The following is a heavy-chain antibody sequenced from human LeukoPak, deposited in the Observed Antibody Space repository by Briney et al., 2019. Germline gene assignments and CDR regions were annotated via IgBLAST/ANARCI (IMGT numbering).Heavy chain of an antibody. Sequence: PGGSLRLSCAASGFTFSSYAMHWVRQAPGKGLEWVAVISYDGSNKYYADSVKGRFTISRDNSKNTLYLQMNSLRAEDTAVYYCARDSSSWYGGAFDYWGQGTLVTVSS. CDR2: ISYDGSNK. V-gene: IGHV3-30-3*01. J-gene: IGHJ4*02. D-gene: IGHD6-13*01. CDR1: GFTFSSYA. CDR3: ARDSSSWYGGAFDY.